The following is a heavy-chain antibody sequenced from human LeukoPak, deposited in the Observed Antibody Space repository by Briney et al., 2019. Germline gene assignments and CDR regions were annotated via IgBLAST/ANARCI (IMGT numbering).Heavy chain of an antibody. D-gene: IGHD2-2*01. CDR3: TTGYCSSSSCHRSLYFDY. CDR2: IKSKTDGGTT. J-gene: IGHJ4*02. CDR1: GFTFSNAW. Sequence: GGSLRLSCAASGFTFSNAWMSWVRQAPGKGREWVGRIKSKTDGGTTDYAAPVKGRFTVSRDDSKNTLYLQMNSLKTEDTAVYYCTTGYCSSSSCHRSLYFDYWGQGTLVTVSS. V-gene: IGHV3-15*01.